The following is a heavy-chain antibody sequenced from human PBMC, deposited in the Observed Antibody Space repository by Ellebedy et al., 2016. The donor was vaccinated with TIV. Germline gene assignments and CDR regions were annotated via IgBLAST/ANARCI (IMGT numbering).Heavy chain of an antibody. D-gene: IGHD6-13*01. V-gene: IGHV1-69*13. J-gene: IGHJ6*02. CDR3: ARDRFTSSWYYGMDV. CDR2: IIPAFGTA. CDR1: GGTFSSYT. Sequence: AASVKVSCKASGGTFSSYTISWVRQAPGQGLEWMGGIIPAFGTANYAQKLQGRVTITADESTSTAYMELSSLRSEDTAVYYCARDRFTSSWYYGMDVWGQGTTVTVSS.